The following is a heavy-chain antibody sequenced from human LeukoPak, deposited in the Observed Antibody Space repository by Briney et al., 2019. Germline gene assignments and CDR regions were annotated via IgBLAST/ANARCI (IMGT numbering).Heavy chain of an antibody. CDR1: GGYISNYY. D-gene: IGHD6-13*01. Sequence: SETLSLTCTVSGGYISNYYWSWIRQPPGKGLEGIGDIYYSGSTNYNPSLKSRVTISVDTSNNQFTLKLSSVTAADTAVYYCAISIAAAGTGGFDYWGQGTLVTVSS. CDR2: IYYSGST. V-gene: IGHV4-59*08. CDR3: AISIAAAGTGGFDY. J-gene: IGHJ4*02.